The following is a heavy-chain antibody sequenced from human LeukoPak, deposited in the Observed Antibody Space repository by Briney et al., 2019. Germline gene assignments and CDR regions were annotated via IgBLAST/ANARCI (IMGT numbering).Heavy chain of an antibody. D-gene: IGHD4-11*01. CDR3: AKDSADYSNYFDY. J-gene: IGHJ4*02. Sequence: PGGSLRLSCAASGFTFSSYWMSWVRQAPGKGLEWVANVKQDGSEKYYVDSVKGRFTISRDNAKNSLYLQMNSLRTEDTALYYCAKDSADYSNYFDYWGQGTLVTVSS. CDR1: GFTFSSYW. CDR2: VKQDGSEK. V-gene: IGHV3-7*03.